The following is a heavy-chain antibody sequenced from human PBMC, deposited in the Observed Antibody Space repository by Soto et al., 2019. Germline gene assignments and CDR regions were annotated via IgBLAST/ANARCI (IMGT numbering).Heavy chain of an antibody. D-gene: IGHD2-21*02. CDR3: ARQRTSVVTQAYFDV. V-gene: IGHV4-39*01. CDR2: LYYSERT. Sequence: SETLSLTCTVNGDSINSRSYYWGRIRQPPGKGLEWIGSLYYSERTYNNPSLRSRVSMSSHTSKDQFPLKLKSVAAADTALYFCARQRTSVVTQAYFDVWGPGSLVTVSS. J-gene: IGHJ4*02. CDR1: GDSINSRSYY.